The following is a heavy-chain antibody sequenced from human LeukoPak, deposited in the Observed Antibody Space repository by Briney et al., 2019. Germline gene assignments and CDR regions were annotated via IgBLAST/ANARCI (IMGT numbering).Heavy chain of an antibody. D-gene: IGHD6-13*01. V-gene: IGHV3-73*01. J-gene: IGHJ4*02. CDR2: IRSKANSYAT. CDR1: GFTFSGSA. Sequence: GGSLRLSCAASGFTFSGSAMHWVRQASGKGLEWVGRIRSKANSYATAYAASVKGRFTISRDDSKNTAYLQMNSLKTEDTALYYCAGGSGWYSPDYWGQGTLVTVSS. CDR3: AGGSGWYSPDY.